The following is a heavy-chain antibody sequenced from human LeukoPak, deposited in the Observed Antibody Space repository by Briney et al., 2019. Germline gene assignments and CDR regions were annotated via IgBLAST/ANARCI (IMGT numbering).Heavy chain of an antibody. V-gene: IGHV3-48*01. D-gene: IGHD4-17*01. CDR3: AKEIYGDSTGGRFQH. Sequence: GGSLRLSCAASGFTFSSYSMNWVRQAPGKGLEWVSYISSSSSTIYYADSVKGRFTISRDNAKNTLYLQMNSLRAEDTAVYYCAKEIYGDSTGGRFQHWGQGTLVTVSS. CDR1: GFTFSSYS. J-gene: IGHJ1*01. CDR2: ISSSSSTI.